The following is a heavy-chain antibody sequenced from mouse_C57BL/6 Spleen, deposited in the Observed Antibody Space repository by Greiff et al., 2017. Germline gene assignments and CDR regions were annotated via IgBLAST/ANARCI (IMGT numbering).Heavy chain of an antibody. CDR2: IYPSDSAT. CDR3: SRSDYGNYVAY. D-gene: IGHD2-1*01. Sequence: QVQLQQPGAELVRPGSSVKLSCKASGYTFTSYWMDWVKQRPGQGLEWIGNIYPSDSATHYNQKFKDKATLTVDKSSSTAYMQLSSLTSEDSAVYYCSRSDYGNYVAYWGQGTLVTVSA. CDR1: GYTFTSYW. V-gene: IGHV1-61*01. J-gene: IGHJ3*01.